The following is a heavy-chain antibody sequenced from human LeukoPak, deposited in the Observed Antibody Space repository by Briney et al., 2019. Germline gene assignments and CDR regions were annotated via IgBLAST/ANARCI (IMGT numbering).Heavy chain of an antibody. CDR1: GGTFTSYA. Sequence: SVKVSCKASGGTFTSYAISWVRQAPGQGLEWMGGIIPIFGTANYAQKFQGRVTITADESTSTAYMELSSLRSEDTAVYYCARALSWGGGMDVWGQGTTVTVSS. V-gene: IGHV1-69*13. CDR2: IIPIFGTA. J-gene: IGHJ6*02. D-gene: IGHD1-26*01. CDR3: ARALSWGGGMDV.